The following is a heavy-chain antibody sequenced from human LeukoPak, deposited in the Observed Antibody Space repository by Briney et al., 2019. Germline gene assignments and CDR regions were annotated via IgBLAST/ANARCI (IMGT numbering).Heavy chain of an antibody. J-gene: IGHJ6*02. V-gene: IGHV4-30-4*08. CDR1: GGSISSISSNNYH. Sequence: KASETLSLTCIVSGGSISSISSNNYHWGWIRQPPGKGLEWIGYIYYSGSTYYNPSLKSRVTISVDTSKNQFSLKLSSVTAADTAVYYCARGASYYYGMDVWGQGTTVTVSS. CDR3: ARGASYYYGMDV. CDR2: IYYSGST.